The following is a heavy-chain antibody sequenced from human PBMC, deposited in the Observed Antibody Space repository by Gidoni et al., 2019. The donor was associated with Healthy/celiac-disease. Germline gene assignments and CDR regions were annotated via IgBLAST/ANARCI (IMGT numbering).Heavy chain of an antibody. V-gene: IGHV3-23*01. D-gene: IGHD5-12*01. CDR3: AKGESRIVATILGY. Sequence: EVQLLESGGGLVQPGGSLRLSCAASGFIFSSYAMSWVRQAPGKGLEWVSAISGSGGSTYYADSVKGRFTISRDNSKNTLYLQMNSLRAEDTAVYYCAKGESRIVATILGYWGQGTLVTVSS. J-gene: IGHJ4*02. CDR2: ISGSGGST. CDR1: GFIFSSYA.